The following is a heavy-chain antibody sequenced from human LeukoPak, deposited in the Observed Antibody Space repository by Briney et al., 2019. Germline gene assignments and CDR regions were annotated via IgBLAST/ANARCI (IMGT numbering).Heavy chain of an antibody. CDR3: ARGGEEPYYFDY. J-gene: IGHJ4*02. CDR1: GGSISSGGYC. D-gene: IGHD3-16*01. V-gene: IGHV4-30-2*01. CDR2: IYHSGST. Sequence: SQTLSLTCAVSGGSISSGGYCWSWLRQPQGKGLEWVGYIYHSGSTYYNPSLKSRVTISVDSSKNQFSLKLSSVTAADTAVYYCARGGEEPYYFDYWGQGTLVTVSS.